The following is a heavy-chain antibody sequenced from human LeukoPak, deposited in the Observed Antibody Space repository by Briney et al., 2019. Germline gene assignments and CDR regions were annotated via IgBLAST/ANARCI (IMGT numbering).Heavy chain of an antibody. CDR2: IDPSDSYT. Sequence: GESLKISCKGPGYSFTSYWISWVRQMPGKGLEWMGRIDPSDSYTNYSPSFQGHVTISADKSISTAYLQWSSLKASDTAMYYLARHHAISPYFSGGSCSYYFDYWGQGTLVTVSS. D-gene: IGHD2-15*01. V-gene: IGHV5-10-1*01. J-gene: IGHJ4*02. CDR3: ARHHAISPYFSGGSCSYYFDY. CDR1: GYSFTSYW.